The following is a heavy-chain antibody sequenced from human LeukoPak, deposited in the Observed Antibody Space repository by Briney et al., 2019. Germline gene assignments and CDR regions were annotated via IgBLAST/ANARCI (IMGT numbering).Heavy chain of an antibody. Sequence: GGSLRLSCAASGFAFGSYVLHWVRRAPGKGPEWVSAIGTGGDTYYADSVMGRFTISRDNAKNSLYLQMNSLRAEDTAVYYCARDHIQLRYFDWLLFSNYFDYWGQGTLVTVSS. CDR1: GFAFGSYV. CDR2: IGTGGDT. J-gene: IGHJ4*02. CDR3: ARDHIQLRYFDWLLFSNYFDY. D-gene: IGHD3-9*01. V-gene: IGHV3-47*02.